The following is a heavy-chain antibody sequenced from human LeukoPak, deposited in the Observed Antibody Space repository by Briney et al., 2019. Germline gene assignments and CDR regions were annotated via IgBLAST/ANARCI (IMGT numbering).Heavy chain of an antibody. CDR1: GFTFSSFY. CDR3: TRLGGGFAARDC. CDR2: IKQDGSEK. Sequence: QPGGSLRLSCAASGFTFSSFYMSWVRQAPGKGLEWVATIKQDGSEKNYVDSVKGRFTISRDNAKNSLFLQMNSLRAEDTAVYYCTRLGGGFAARDCWGQGTLVTVSS. D-gene: IGHD6-6*01. J-gene: IGHJ4*02. V-gene: IGHV3-7*01.